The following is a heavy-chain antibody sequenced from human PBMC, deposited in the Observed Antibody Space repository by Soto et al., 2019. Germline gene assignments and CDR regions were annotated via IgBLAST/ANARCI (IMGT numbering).Heavy chain of an antibody. J-gene: IGHJ4*02. Sequence: QVQLQQWGAGLLKPSETLSLTCAVYGGSFSGYYWSWIRQPPGKGLEWIGEINHSGSTNYNPSLKSRVTISVDTSKNQFSLKLSSVTAADTAVYYCARGSLGYCTNGVCYFDYWGQGTLVTVSS. CDR2: INHSGST. D-gene: IGHD2-8*01. CDR1: GGSFSGYY. V-gene: IGHV4-34*01. CDR3: ARGSLGYCTNGVCYFDY.